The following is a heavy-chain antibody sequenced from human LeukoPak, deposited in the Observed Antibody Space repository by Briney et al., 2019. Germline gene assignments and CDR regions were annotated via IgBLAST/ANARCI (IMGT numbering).Heavy chain of an antibody. CDR1: GGTFSSYA. J-gene: IGHJ6*03. Sequence: SVKVSCKASGGTFSSYAISWVRQAPGQGLEWMGGIIPIFGTANYAQKFQGRVTITTDESTSTAYMELSSLRSEDTAVYYCAGEFSSSWNNKYYYYYYMDVWGKGTTVTASS. V-gene: IGHV1-69*05. CDR3: AGEFSSSWNNKYYYYYYMDV. D-gene: IGHD6-13*01. CDR2: IIPIFGTA.